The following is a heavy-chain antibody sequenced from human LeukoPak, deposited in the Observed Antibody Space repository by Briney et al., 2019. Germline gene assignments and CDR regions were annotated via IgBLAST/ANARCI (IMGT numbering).Heavy chain of an antibody. CDR2: INPSGGST. V-gene: IGHV1-46*01. J-gene: IGHJ4*02. D-gene: IGHD2-15*01. Sequence: ASVKVSCTASGYTFTSYYMHWVRQAPGQGLEWMGIINPSGGSTSYAQKFQGRVTMTRDTSTSTVYMELSSLRSEDTAVYYCARDPGYCSGGSCYSTFDYWGQGTLVTVSS. CDR1: GYTFTSYY. CDR3: ARDPGYCSGGSCYSTFDY.